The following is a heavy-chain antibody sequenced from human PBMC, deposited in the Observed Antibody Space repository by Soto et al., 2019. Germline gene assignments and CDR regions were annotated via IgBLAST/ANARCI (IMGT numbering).Heavy chain of an antibody. CDR3: ARNDMSGHCVLQQ. J-gene: IGHJ1*01. Sequence: QMQLQESGPGLVKPSGTLSLTCVVSGGSISSSDWWSWVRQPPGKGLEWIGETHHGGSTNYNPSLKSRVPLSVDKSKNQLSLRMTSVTAADTAIYYCARNDMSGHCVLQQWGHGTLVTVSS. CDR1: GGSISSSDW. CDR2: THHGGST. D-gene: IGHD3-22*01. V-gene: IGHV4-4*02.